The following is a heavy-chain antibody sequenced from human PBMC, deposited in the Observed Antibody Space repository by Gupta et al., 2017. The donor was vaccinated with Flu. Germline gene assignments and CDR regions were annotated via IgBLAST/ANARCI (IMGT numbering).Heavy chain of an antibody. CDR3: TTAHYYDSSGYAFDS. V-gene: IGHV3-15*01. CDR2: IKSEFDGGAT. J-gene: IGHJ4*02. CDR1: GFTFINTW. D-gene: IGHD3-22*01. Sequence: EVQLVESGGGLVKPGGSLRLSCAASGFTFINTWMSWVRQAPGKGLEWVGHIKSEFDGGATDYPAPVKGRFTISRGDSENTLYLQMNSLKAEDTAVYYCTTAHYYDSSGYAFDSWGQGTLVTVSS.